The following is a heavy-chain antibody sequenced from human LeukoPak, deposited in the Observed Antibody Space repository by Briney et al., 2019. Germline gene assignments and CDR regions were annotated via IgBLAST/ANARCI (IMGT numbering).Heavy chain of an antibody. CDR3: ARTYARNYYYYMDV. CDR1: GGSISSYY. D-gene: IGHD2-2*01. V-gene: IGHV4-4*07. J-gene: IGHJ6*03. CDR2: IYTSGST. Sequence: PSETLSLTCTVSGGSISSYYWSWIRQPAGKGLEWIGRIYTSGSTNYNPSLKSRVTMSVDTSKNQFSLKLSSVTAADTAVYYCARTYARNYYYYMDVWGKGTTVTVSS.